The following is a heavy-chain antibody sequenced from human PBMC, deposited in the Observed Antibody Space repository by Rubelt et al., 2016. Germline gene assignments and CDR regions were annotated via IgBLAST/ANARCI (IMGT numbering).Heavy chain of an antibody. CDR1: GYTFNVYY. V-gene: IGHV1-2*06. D-gene: IGHD1-14*01. Sequence: QVQLVQSGAEVKKPGASVKVSCKASGYTFNVYYMHWVRQAPGQGLEWMGRINPDRGGTNYAQKVQGRVTMTSVTSISPAYLQLSHLVSAATAVYYCAVSYNSQWVWGQGTLVTVSS. J-gene: IGHJ4*02. CDR3: AVSYNSQWV. CDR2: INPDRGGT.